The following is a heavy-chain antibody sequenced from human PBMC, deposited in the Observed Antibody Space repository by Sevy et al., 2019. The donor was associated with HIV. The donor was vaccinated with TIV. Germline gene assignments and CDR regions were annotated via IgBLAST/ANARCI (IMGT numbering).Heavy chain of an antibody. V-gene: IGHV3-7*01. CDR2: IKQDGSEK. CDR1: GFTFSGSW. J-gene: IGHJ4*02. CDR3: ARDFAEFDY. Sequence: GGSLRLSCVASGFTFSGSWMTWVRQAPGKGLEWVANIKQDGSEKYYVDSVKGRFTISRDNAKNSLYLQMNSLKGEETAVYYCARDFAEFDYWGQGTLVTVSS.